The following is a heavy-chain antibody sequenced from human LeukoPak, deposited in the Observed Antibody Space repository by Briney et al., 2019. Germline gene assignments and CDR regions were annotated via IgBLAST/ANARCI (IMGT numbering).Heavy chain of an antibody. CDR1: GGSIRSYY. CDR2: IYYSGGT. CDR3: ARQTSLGFDI. V-gene: IGHV4-59*04. Sequence: SETLSLTCTVSGGSIRSYYWSWIRQPPGKGLEWIGNIYYSGGTYYKPSLKSRITISLDTSKNQFSLRLSSVTAADTAVYYCARQTSLGFDIWGQGTMVTVCS. J-gene: IGHJ3*02.